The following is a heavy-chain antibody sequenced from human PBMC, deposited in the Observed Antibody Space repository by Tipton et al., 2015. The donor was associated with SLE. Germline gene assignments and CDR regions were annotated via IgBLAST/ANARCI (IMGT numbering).Heavy chain of an antibody. D-gene: IGHD6-25*01. V-gene: IGHV4-34*01. Sequence: TLSLTCAVYGGSFSGYYWNWIRQPPGKGLEWIGEISHSGSTNYNPSLKSRVTISVDTSKNQFSLKLSSVTAADTAVYYCARVFFIVSAVQRAAFDIWGQGTMVTVSS. J-gene: IGHJ3*02. CDR3: ARVFFIVSAVQRAAFDI. CDR2: ISHSGST. CDR1: GGSFSGYY.